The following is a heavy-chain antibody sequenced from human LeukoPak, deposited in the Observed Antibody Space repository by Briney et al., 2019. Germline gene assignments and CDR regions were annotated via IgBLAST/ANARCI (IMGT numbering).Heavy chain of an antibody. Sequence: GGSLRLSCAASGFTFSTYSISWVRQAPGKGLEWVSSISSGSTYIYYADSVKGRFTISRDNAKNSLYLQMNSLRAEDTAVYYCAREESVGATFFGYFNYWGQGTLVTVSS. V-gene: IGHV3-21*01. CDR1: GFTFSTYS. J-gene: IGHJ4*02. CDR2: ISSGSTYI. D-gene: IGHD1-26*01. CDR3: AREESVGATFFGYFNY.